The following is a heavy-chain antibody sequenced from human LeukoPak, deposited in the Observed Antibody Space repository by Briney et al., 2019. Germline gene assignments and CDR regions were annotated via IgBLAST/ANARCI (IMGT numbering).Heavy chain of an antibody. D-gene: IGHD6-19*01. V-gene: IGHV3-48*03. CDR1: GFTFSSYE. CDR3: ARDEAGNWFDP. J-gene: IGHJ5*02. CDR2: ISSSGSTI. Sequence: PGGSLRLSCAASGFTFSSYEMNWVRQAPGKGLEWVSYISSSGSTIYYADSVKGRFTISRDNAMNSLYLQMNSLRAEDTAFYYCARDEAGNWFDPWGQGTLVTVSS.